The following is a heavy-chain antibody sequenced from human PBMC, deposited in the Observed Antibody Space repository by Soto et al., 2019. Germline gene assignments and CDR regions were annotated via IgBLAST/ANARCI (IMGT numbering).Heavy chain of an antibody. CDR2: IYYSGST. CDR1: GGSISPYY. V-gene: IGHV4-59*01. D-gene: IGHD1-1*01. Sequence: QVQLQESGPGLVKPSETLSLTCIVSGGSISPYYWSWIRQPPGKGLEWIGYIYYSGSTNYNPSLKSRGTISVDTSKNQFSLRLSSVTAADTAVYYCARGREAYKWNDAGYWGQGTLVTVSS. J-gene: IGHJ4*02. CDR3: ARGREAYKWNDAGY.